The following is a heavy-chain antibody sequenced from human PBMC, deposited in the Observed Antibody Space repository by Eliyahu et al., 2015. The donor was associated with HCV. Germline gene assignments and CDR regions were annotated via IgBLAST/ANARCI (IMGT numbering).Heavy chain of an antibody. CDR2: ISSSSTNI. Sequence: EVQLVESGGGLVQPGGSLXLSXAXSXFTFSNYAMNWVRQAPGKGLEWVSYISSSSTNIYYADSVKGRFTISRDNAKKSLYLQMNSLRVEDTAVYYCARDSGMGGFDYWGQGALVTVSS. CDR1: XFTFSNYA. D-gene: IGHD3-16*01. CDR3: ARDSGMGGFDY. V-gene: IGHV3-48*01. J-gene: IGHJ4*02.